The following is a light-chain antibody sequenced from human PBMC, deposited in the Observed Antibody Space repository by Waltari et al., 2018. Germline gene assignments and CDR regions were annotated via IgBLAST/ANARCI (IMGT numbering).Light chain of an antibody. Sequence: EIVLTQSPATLSLSPGERATLSCRASQSVYTYLAWYQQKPGQAPRLLIYTASNRASCVPARFSGSGSGTDFTLTITSLEPEDFAVYYCQQRSNWPFTFGGGTKVEIK. J-gene: IGKJ4*01. CDR1: QSVYTY. V-gene: IGKV3-11*01. CDR2: TAS. CDR3: QQRSNWPFT.